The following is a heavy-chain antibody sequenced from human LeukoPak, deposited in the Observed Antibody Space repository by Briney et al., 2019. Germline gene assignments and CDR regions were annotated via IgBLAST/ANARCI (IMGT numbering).Heavy chain of an antibody. D-gene: IGHD3-10*01. Sequence: GGSLRLSCAASGFTFSSYSMNWVRQAPGKGLEWVSSISSSSSYIYYADSVKGRFTISRDNAKNSLYLQMNSLRAEDTAVYYCARGTDSGYNWFDPWGQGTLVTVSS. CDR2: ISSSSSYI. V-gene: IGHV3-21*01. J-gene: IGHJ5*02. CDR1: GFTFSSYS. CDR3: ARGTDSGYNWFDP.